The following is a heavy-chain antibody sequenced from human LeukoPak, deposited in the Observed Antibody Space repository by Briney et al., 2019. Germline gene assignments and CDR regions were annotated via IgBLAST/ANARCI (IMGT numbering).Heavy chain of an antibody. J-gene: IGHJ3*02. D-gene: IGHD5-12*01. CDR1: GFTFSSYS. CDR2: ISSSSSYI. Sequence: PGGSLRLSCAASGFTFSSYSMNWVRQAPGKGLEWVSSISSSSSYIYYADSVKGRFTISRDNAKNSLYLQMNSLRAEDTAVYYCAKDLWVEEVATIGSGAFDIWGQGTMVTVSS. CDR3: AKDLWVEEVATIGSGAFDI. V-gene: IGHV3-21*01.